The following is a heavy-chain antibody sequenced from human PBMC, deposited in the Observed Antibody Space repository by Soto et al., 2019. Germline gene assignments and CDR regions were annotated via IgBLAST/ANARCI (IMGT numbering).Heavy chain of an antibody. CDR2: INHSGST. V-gene: IGHV4-34*01. J-gene: IGHJ6*02. D-gene: IGHD4-4*01. CDR1: GGSFSGYY. CDR3: ARDYIFYYYGMDV. Sequence: ETLSLTCAVYGGSFSGYYWSWIRQPPGKGLEWIGEINHSGSTNYNPSLKSRVTISVDTSKNQFSLKLSSVTAADTAVYYCARDYIFYYYGMDVWGQGTTVTVS.